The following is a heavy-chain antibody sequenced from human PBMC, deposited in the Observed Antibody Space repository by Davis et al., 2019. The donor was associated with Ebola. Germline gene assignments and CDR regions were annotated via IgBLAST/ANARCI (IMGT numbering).Heavy chain of an antibody. CDR1: GFTFSNAW. CDR3: TTFSVVVPAAILHYYYGMDV. Sequence: PGGSLRLSCAASGFTFSNAWMNWVRQAPGKGLEWVGRIKSKTDGGTTDYAAPVKGRFTISRDDSKNTLYLQMNSLKTEDTAVYYCTTFSVVVPAAILHYYYGMDVWGQGTTVTVSS. CDR2: IKSKTDGGTT. D-gene: IGHD2-2*02. J-gene: IGHJ6*02. V-gene: IGHV3-15*07.